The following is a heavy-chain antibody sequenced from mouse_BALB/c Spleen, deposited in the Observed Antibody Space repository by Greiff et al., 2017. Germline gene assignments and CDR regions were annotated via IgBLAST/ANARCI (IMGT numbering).Heavy chain of an antibody. J-gene: IGHJ3*01. CDR2: ISSGGSYT. CDR1: GFTFSSYG. CDR3: ARQDDYDEAY. Sequence: EVHLVESGGDLVKPGGSLKLSCAASGFTFSSYGMSWVRQTPDKRLEWVATISSGGSYTYYPDSVKGRFTISRDNAKNTLYLQMSSLKSEDTAMYYCARQDDYDEAYWGQGTLVTVSA. V-gene: IGHV5-6*01. D-gene: IGHD2-4*01.